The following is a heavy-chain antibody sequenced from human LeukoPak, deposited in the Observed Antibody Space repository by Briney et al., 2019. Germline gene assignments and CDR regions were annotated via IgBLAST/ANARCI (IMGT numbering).Heavy chain of an antibody. Sequence: PGGSLRLSCAASGFTFSSYTMNWVRQAPGMGLEWVSSISDSSYYIYYADSVKGRFTISRDNAKNSLYLQMNSLRAEDTAVYYCARDFQGSSQLGNAFDIWGQGTMVTVSS. CDR1: GFTFSSYT. CDR2: ISDSSYYI. CDR3: ARDFQGSSQLGNAFDI. D-gene: IGHD3-10*01. V-gene: IGHV3-21*01. J-gene: IGHJ3*02.